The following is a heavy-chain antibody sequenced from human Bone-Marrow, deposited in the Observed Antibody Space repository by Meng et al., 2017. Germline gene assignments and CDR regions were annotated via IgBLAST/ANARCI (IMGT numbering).Heavy chain of an antibody. CDR2: ISWDGGST. CDR1: GFNFDDYA. Sequence: EVRLGRDGGGVVQPGGAVSLSCAASGFNFDDYAMHWVRQDPGKGLEWVSLISWDGGSTYYADSVKGRFTISRDNSKNSLYLQMNSLRAEDTALYYCANRYFDLWGRGTLVTVSS. J-gene: IGHJ2*01. CDR3: ANRYFDL. V-gene: IGHV3-43D*03.